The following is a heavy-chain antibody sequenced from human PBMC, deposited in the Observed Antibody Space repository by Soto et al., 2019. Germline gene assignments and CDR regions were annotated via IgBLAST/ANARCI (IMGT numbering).Heavy chain of an antibody. Sequence: QVQLVESGGGVVQPGRSLRLSCAASGFTFSSYGMHWVRQAPGKGLEWVAVISYDGSNKYYADSVKGRFTISRDNSKNTLYLQMNSLRAEDTAVYYCAKDRYGSGSYSFDYWGQGTLVTVSS. V-gene: IGHV3-30*18. J-gene: IGHJ4*02. CDR3: AKDRYGSGSYSFDY. CDR1: GFTFSSYG. CDR2: ISYDGSNK. D-gene: IGHD3-10*01.